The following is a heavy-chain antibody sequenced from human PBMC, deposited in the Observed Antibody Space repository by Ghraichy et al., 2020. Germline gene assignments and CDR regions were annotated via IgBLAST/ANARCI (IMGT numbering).Heavy chain of an antibody. Sequence: SVKVSCKASGGTFSSYAISWVRQAPGQGLEWMGGIIPIFGTANYAQKFQGRVTITADESTSTAYMELSSLRSEDTAVYYCARDLKTGGGGFDPWGQGTLVTVSS. D-gene: IGHD7-27*01. J-gene: IGHJ5*02. CDR2: IIPIFGTA. CDR1: GGTFSSYA. CDR3: ARDLKTGGGGFDP. V-gene: IGHV1-69*13.